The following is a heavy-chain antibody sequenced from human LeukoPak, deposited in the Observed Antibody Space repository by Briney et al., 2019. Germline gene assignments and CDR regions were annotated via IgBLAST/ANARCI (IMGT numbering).Heavy chain of an antibody. CDR3: AKDPRAKGPYFFDD. Sequence: PGGSLRLSCAGSQFTFHTYLLSWVRQAPGKGLEWDSSISGSGATTDYADSVKGRFTISRDNVNKTLYLEMSSLRAEDTAVYFCAKDPRAKGPYFFDDWGQGALVTVSS. D-gene: IGHD2-21*01. J-gene: IGHJ4*02. CDR2: ISGSGATT. V-gene: IGHV3-23*01. CDR1: QFTFHTYL.